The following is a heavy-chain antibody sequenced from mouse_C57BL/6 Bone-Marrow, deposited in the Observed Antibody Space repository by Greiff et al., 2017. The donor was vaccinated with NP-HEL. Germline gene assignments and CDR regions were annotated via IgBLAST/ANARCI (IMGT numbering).Heavy chain of an antibody. V-gene: IGHV7-1*01. J-gene: IGHJ4*01. CDR3: ARAVNYAMDY. CDR1: GFTFSDFY. CDR2: SRNKANDYTT. Sequence: EVKLVESGGGLVQSGRSLRLSCATSGFTFSDFYMEWVRQAPGKGLEWIAASRNKANDYTTEYSASVKGRFIVSRDTSQSILYLQMNALRAEDTAIYYCARAVNYAMDYWGQGTSVTVSS.